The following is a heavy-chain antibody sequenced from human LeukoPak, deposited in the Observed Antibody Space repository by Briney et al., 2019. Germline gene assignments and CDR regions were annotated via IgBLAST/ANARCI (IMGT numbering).Heavy chain of an antibody. CDR2: IYYSGST. CDR3: ARRPLLWFGELLNDAFDI. CDR1: GGSISSYY. Sequence: SETLSLTCTVSGGSISSYYWSWIRQPPGKGLEWIGYIYYSGSTNYNPSLKSRVTISVDTSKNQFPLKLSSVTAADTAVYYCARRPLLWFGELLNDAFDIWGQGTMVTVSS. J-gene: IGHJ3*02. D-gene: IGHD3-10*01. V-gene: IGHV4-59*01.